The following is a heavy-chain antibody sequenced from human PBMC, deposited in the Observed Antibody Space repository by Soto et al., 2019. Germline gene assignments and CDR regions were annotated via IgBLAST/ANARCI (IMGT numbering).Heavy chain of an antibody. J-gene: IGHJ4*02. CDR2: ISYDGSNK. D-gene: IGHD4-17*01. V-gene: IGHV3-30*18. CDR3: AKDTGSSYFDY. Sequence: PGGSLRLSCAASGFTFSSYGMHWVRQAPGKGLEWVAVISYDGSNKYYADSVKGRFTISRDNSKNTLYLQMNSLRAEDTAVYSCAKDTGSSYFDYWGQGTLVTVSS. CDR1: GFTFSSYG.